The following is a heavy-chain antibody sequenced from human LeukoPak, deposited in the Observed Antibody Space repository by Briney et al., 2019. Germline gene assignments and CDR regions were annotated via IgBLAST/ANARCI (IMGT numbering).Heavy chain of an antibody. D-gene: IGHD2-2*01. CDR2: INRDGSTT. Sequence: PGGSLRLSCAASGFTFSSYWMHWVRQAPGKGLVWISRINRDGSTTTYADSVKGRFTISRDNAKNTLYLQMNSLRAEDTAVYYCVRVYCSSTSCYYFVSWGQGTLVTVSS. J-gene: IGHJ4*02. CDR1: GFTFSSYW. V-gene: IGHV3-74*01. CDR3: VRVYCSSTSCYYFVS.